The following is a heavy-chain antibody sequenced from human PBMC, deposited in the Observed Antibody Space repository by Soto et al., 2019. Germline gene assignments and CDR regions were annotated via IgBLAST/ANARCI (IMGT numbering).Heavy chain of an antibody. CDR2: IFYLGSS. D-gene: IGHD3-3*02. V-gene: IGHV4-39*01. Sequence: LSLPCTVSGDSIISIDFYWGWVRQPPGKGLEWIGSIFYLGSSYYNPSLKSRVTMSVDTSKNQFSLRLRSVTAADTALYFCARHSLALRKNNWFDPWGQGIMVTVSS. CDR1: GDSIISIDFY. J-gene: IGHJ5*02. CDR3: ARHSLALRKNNWFDP.